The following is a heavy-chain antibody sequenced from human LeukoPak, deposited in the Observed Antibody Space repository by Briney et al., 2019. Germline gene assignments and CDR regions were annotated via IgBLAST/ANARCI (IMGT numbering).Heavy chain of an antibody. J-gene: IGHJ4*02. CDR2: INPNSGGT. Sequence: ASVKVSCKASGYTFTGYYMHWVRQAPGQGLEWMGWINPNSGGTNYAQKFQGRVTMTRDTSISTAYMDLSRLRSDDTAVYYCARVLCYYDSSRYPRPLESTPDELYYVDYWGQGTLVTVSS. CDR1: GYTFTGYY. V-gene: IGHV1-2*02. CDR3: ARVLCYYDSSRYPRPLESTPDELYYVDY. D-gene: IGHD3-22*01.